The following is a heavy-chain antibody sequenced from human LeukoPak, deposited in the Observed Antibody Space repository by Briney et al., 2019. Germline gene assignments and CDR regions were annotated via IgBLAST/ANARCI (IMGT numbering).Heavy chain of an antibody. V-gene: IGHV4-59*01. Sequence: GSLRLSCAASGFTFSSYAMSWIRQPPGKGLEWIGYIYYSGSTNYNPSLKSRVTISVDTSKNQFSLKLSSVTAADTAVYYCARGGDILTGYYIEHFDYWGQGTLVTVSS. CDR3: ARGGDILTGYYIEHFDY. CDR2: IYYSGST. CDR1: GFTFSSYA. D-gene: IGHD3-9*01. J-gene: IGHJ4*02.